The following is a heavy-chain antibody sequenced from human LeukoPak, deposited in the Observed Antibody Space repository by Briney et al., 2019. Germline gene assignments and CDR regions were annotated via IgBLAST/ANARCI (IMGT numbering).Heavy chain of an antibody. V-gene: IGHV4-59*08. CDR2: IYYSGST. Sequence: PSETLSLTCTVSGGSISSYYWSWIRQPPGKGLEWIGYIYYSGSTNYNPSLKSRVTISVDTSKNQFSLKLSSVTAADTAVYYCARPAGYYDSSGYRSYWYFDLWGRGTLVTVSS. J-gene: IGHJ2*01. CDR3: ARPAGYYDSSGYRSYWYFDL. CDR1: GGSISSYY. D-gene: IGHD3-22*01.